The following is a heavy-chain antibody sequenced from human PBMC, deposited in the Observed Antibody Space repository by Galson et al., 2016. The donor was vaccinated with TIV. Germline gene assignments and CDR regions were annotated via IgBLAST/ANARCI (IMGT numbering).Heavy chain of an antibody. CDR3: ARDIPCGGSCYFFND. CDR2: VLPTSATT. CDR1: GGTLNNYA. D-gene: IGHD2-15*01. V-gene: IGHV1-69*05. Sequence: SVKVSCKASGGTLNNYAINWVRQAPGQGLEWMGGVLPTSATTNYAQKFQGRVSITTDESTSTVYMELRSLRSEDTAVYFCARDIPCGGSCYFFNDWGQGTLVTVSS. J-gene: IGHJ4*02.